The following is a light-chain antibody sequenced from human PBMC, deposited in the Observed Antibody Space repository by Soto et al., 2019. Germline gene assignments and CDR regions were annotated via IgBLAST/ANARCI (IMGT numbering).Light chain of an antibody. Sequence: QSALTQPRSVAGSPGQSVTISCTGTSSDVGGYNYVSWYQQHPGKAPKLMIYDVSKRPSGVPDRFSGSKSGNTASLTISGLQAEDEADYYCCSYAGSDVVFGGGTKGTVL. CDR1: SSDVGGYNY. V-gene: IGLV2-11*01. CDR3: CSYAGSDVV. J-gene: IGLJ2*01. CDR2: DVS.